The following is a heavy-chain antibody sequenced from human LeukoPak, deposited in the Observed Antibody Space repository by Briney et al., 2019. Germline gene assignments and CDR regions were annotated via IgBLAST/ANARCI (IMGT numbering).Heavy chain of an antibody. CDR3: ARENSGRPTLGFDD. CDR1: GFTVSSNY. CDR2: IYSGGST. D-gene: IGHD1-26*01. Sequence: GGSLRLSCAASGFTVSSNYMSWVRQAPGKGLEWVSVIYSGGSTYYADSVKGRFTISRDNSKNTLYLQMNSLRAEDTAVYYCARENSGRPTLGFDDWGQGTLVTVSS. V-gene: IGHV3-53*01. J-gene: IGHJ4*02.